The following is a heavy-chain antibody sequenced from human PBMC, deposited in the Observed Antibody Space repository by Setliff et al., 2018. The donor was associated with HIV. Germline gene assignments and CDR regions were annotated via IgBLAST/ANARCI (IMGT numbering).Heavy chain of an antibody. J-gene: IGHJ4*02. V-gene: IGHV3-7*03. CDR1: GFTFSSHW. D-gene: IGHD1-1*01. CDR3: AREAYRLPWIDN. Sequence: GGSLRLSCAASGFTFSSHWMSWVRQAPGKGLEWVANVKQDESEGWYADSVKGRFTISRDNAKNSLYLQINSLSAEDTAVYYCAREAYRLPWIDNWGQGTLVTVSS. CDR2: VKQDESEG.